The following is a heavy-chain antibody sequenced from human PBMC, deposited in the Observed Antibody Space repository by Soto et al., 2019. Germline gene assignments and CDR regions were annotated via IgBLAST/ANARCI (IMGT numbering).Heavy chain of an antibody. CDR3: AKDETDSSGYWYFDL. J-gene: IGHJ2*01. Sequence: GGSLRLSCVASGFTFSNYAMSWVRQAPGKGLEWVSAISGSGGSTYYADSVKGRFTISRDNSKNTLYLQMNSLRAEDTAVYYCAKDETDSSGYWYFDLWGRGTLVTVSS. CDR1: GFTFSNYA. D-gene: IGHD3-22*01. CDR2: ISGSGGST. V-gene: IGHV3-23*01.